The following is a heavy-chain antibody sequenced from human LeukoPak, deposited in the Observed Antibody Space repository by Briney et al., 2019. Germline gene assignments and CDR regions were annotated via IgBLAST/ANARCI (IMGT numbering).Heavy chain of an antibody. CDR2: ISSSSSHI. V-gene: IGHV3-21*01. CDR3: ARDEYRYYDSSGYYYYGK. CDR1: GFTFSSYS. Sequence: PGGSLRLSCAASGFTFSSYSMNWVRQAPGKGLEWVSSISSSSSHIYYADSVKGRFTISRDNAKNSLYLQMNSLRAEDTAVYYCARDEYRYYDSSGYYYYGKWGQGTLVTVSS. D-gene: IGHD3-22*01. J-gene: IGHJ4*02.